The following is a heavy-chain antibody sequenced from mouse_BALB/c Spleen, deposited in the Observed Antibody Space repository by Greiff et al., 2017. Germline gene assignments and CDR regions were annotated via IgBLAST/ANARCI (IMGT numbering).Heavy chain of an antibody. J-gene: IGHJ4*01. V-gene: IGHV5-6-2*01. D-gene: IGHD3-1*01. CDR3: ARPDRASYAMDY. Sequence: DVQLVESGGGLVKLGGSLKLSCAASGFTFSSYYMSWVRQTPEKRLELVAAINSNGGSTYYPDTVKGRFTISRDNAKNTLYLQMSSLKSEDTAMYYCARPDRASYAMDYWGQGTSVTVSS. CDR2: INSNGGST. CDR1: GFTFSSYY.